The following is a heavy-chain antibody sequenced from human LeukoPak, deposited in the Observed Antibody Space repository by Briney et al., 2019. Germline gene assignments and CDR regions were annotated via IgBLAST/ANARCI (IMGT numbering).Heavy chain of an antibody. CDR2: IHNSGTT. J-gene: IGHJ4*02. CDR1: GGSISSGDYF. D-gene: IGHD3-10*01. V-gene: IGHV4-61*08. CDR3: ARRYYYNLGSFPFDF. Sequence: PSETLSLTCTVSGGSISSGDYFWSWIRQSSGKGLEWIGEIHNSGTTNYNPSLNSRVTISEDTSKNQFYLNLSSVTAADTAVYYCARRYYYNLGSFPFDFWGQGTLVTVSS.